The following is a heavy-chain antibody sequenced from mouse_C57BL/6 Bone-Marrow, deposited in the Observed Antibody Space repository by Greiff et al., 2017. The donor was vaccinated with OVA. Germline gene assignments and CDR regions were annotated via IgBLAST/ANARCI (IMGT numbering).Heavy chain of an antibody. CDR1: GYTFTSYW. D-gene: IGHD1-1*01. Sequence: QVQLQQSGAELVKPGASVKMSCKASGYTFTSYWITWVKQRPGQGLEWIGDIYPGSGSTNYNEKFKSKATLTVDTSSSTAYMQLSSLTSEDSAVYYCAREDYYGSRGAWFAYWGQGTLVTVSA. CDR3: AREDYYGSRGAWFAY. CDR2: IYPGSGST. J-gene: IGHJ3*01. V-gene: IGHV1-55*01.